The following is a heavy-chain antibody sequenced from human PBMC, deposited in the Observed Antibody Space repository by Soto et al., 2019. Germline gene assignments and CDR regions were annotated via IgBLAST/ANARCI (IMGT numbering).Heavy chain of an antibody. J-gene: IGHJ6*02. CDR2: IYPSDSDT. D-gene: IGHD3-3*01. CDR1: GYNFAGYW. CDR3: ARHAHSFYDFWSGYYTRGDYYYYYGMDV. Sequence: PGESLKISCKGSGYNFAGYWIAWVRQMPGKGLELMGIIYPSDSDTRYRPSFQGQVTISADKSISTAYLQWSSLKASDTAMYYCARHAHSFYDFWSGYYTRGDYYYYYGMDVWGQGTTVTVSS. V-gene: IGHV5-51*01.